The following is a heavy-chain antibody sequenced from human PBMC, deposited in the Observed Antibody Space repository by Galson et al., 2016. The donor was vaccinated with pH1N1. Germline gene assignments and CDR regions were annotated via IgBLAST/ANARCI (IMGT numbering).Heavy chain of an antibody. CDR2: ISSSGDNI. D-gene: IGHD5-18*01. CDR3: ARVRSSGYNYAQQFVD. CDR1: GFTFSVFA. V-gene: IGHV3-30-3*01. Sequence: SLRLSCAASGFTFSVFAMHWVRQAPGEGLEWVAVISSSGDNIFYADSVKGRFTISRDSSKNTLYLHMNNLRPEDTAFYYCARVRSSGYNYAQQFVDWGQGTLVTVSS. J-gene: IGHJ4*02.